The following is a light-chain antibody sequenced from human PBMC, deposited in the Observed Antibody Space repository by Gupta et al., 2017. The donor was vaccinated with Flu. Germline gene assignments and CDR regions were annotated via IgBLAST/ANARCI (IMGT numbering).Light chain of an antibody. J-gene: IGKJ4*01. V-gene: IGKV3-11*01. CDR1: QSVSSY. CDR3: RQRSNWPIT. CDR2: DAS. Sequence: EIVLTQSPATLSLSPGERATLSCRASQSVSSYLAWYQQKPGQAPTLLIYDASNRATGIPARFSGSGSGTDFTLTISSLEPEDFAVYYCRQRSNWPITFGGGTKVEIK.